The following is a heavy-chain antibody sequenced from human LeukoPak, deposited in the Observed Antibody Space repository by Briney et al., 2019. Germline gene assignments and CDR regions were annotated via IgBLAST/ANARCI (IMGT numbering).Heavy chain of an antibody. V-gene: IGHV3-23*01. D-gene: IGHD5-18*01. Sequence: GGSLRLSCAASGFTFSSYAMSWVRQAPGKGLEWVSAISGSGGSTYYADSGKGRFTISRDNSKNTLYLQMNSLRAEDTAVYYCAKDQLHIGYSYGSNLNYFDYWCQGTLVTVSS. J-gene: IGHJ4*02. CDR1: GFTFSSYA. CDR2: ISGSGGST. CDR3: AKDQLHIGYSYGSNLNYFDY.